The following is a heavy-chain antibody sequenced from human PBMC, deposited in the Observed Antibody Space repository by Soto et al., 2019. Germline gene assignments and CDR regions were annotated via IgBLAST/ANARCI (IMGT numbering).Heavy chain of an antibody. Sequence: GGSLRLSCAASGFTFSSYGMRWVRQAPGKGLEWVAVISYDGSNKYYADSVKGRFTISRDNSKNTLYLQMNSLRAEDTAVYYCAKDLGLNLDPWGQGTLVTVSS. CDR1: GFTFSSYG. CDR2: ISYDGSNK. CDR3: AKDLGLNLDP. J-gene: IGHJ5*02. D-gene: IGHD2-8*01. V-gene: IGHV3-30*18.